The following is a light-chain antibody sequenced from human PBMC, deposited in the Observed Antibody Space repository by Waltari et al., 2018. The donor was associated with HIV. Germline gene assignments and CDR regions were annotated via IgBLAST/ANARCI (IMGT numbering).Light chain of an antibody. CDR2: GDT. CDR1: ASNIRAGFD. Sequence: SVLTPPPSVSGAPGQSVSISCSGNASNIRAGFDVHWYRQSPGTAPKLVIFGDTVRPSGITDRFSGSRSLNSVSLDISGLRAEDAGDYYCQSYDISLTGLWVFGGGTKLTVL. V-gene: IGLV1-40*01. J-gene: IGLJ3*02. CDR3: QSYDISLTGLWV.